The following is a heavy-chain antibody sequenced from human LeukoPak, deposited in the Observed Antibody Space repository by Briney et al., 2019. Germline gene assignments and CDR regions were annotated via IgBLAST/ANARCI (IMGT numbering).Heavy chain of an antibody. D-gene: IGHD3-22*01. CDR3: ARQVDSVVVTNDY. Sequence: GGSLRLSCAASGFTFSSYGMHWVRQAPGKGLEWVAFIRYDGSNKYYADSVKGRFTISRDNSKNTLYLQMNSLRAEDTAVYYCARQVDSVVVTNDYWGQGTLVTVSS. J-gene: IGHJ4*02. V-gene: IGHV3-30*02. CDR1: GFTFSSYG. CDR2: IRYDGSNK.